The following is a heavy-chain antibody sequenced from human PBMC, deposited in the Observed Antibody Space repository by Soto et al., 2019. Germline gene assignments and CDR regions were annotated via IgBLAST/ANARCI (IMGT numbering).Heavy chain of an antibody. CDR2: IYYSGST. V-gene: IGHV4-59*08. CDR3: ASADTAMVTLDY. Sequence: SETLSLTCTVSGGSISSYYWSWIRQPPGKGLEWIGYIYYSGSTNYNPSLKSRVTISVDTSKNQFSLKLSSVTAADTAVYYCASADTAMVTLDYWGQGTLVTVSS. J-gene: IGHJ4*02. CDR1: GGSISSYY. D-gene: IGHD5-18*01.